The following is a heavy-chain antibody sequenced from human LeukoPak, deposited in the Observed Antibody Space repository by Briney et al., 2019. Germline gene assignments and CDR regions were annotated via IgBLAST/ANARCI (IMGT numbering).Heavy chain of an antibody. D-gene: IGHD6-19*01. CDR2: INHSGST. Sequence: SETLSLTCAVYGGSFSGYYWIWIRQPPGKGLEWIGEINHSGSTNYNPSLKSRVTISVDTSKNQFSLKLSSVTAADTAVYYCARGGLFGWYFDYWGQGTLVTVSS. J-gene: IGHJ4*02. CDR3: ARGGLFGWYFDY. CDR1: GGSFSGYY. V-gene: IGHV4-34*01.